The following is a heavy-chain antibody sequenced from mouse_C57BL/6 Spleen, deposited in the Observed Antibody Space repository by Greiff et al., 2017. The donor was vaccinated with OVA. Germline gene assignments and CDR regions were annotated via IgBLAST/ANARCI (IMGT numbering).Heavy chain of an antibody. CDR1: GYTFTSYW. CDR3: ARSGSYSWYFDV. D-gene: IGHD1-1*01. J-gene: IGHJ1*03. V-gene: IGHV1-52*01. Sequence: QVQLKESGAELVRPGSSVKLSCKASGYTFTSYWMHWVKQRPIQGLEWIGNIDPSDSETHYNQKFKDKATLTVDKSSSTAYMQLSSLTSEDSAVYYCARSGSYSWYFDVWGTGTTVTVSS. CDR2: IDPSDSET.